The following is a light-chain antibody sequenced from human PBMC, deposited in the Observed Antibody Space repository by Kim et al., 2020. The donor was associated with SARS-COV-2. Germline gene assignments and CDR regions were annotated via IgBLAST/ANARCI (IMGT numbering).Light chain of an antibody. Sequence: SSELTQDPAVSVALGQTVRITCQGDSLRNYYASWYQQKPGQAPVLVIYRKSDRPSGIPDRFSGSSSGNTASLTITGAQAEDEADYYCNSRDSSGNPYVFG. CDR1: SLRNYY. J-gene: IGLJ1*01. CDR3: NSRDSSGNPYV. V-gene: IGLV3-19*01. CDR2: RKS.